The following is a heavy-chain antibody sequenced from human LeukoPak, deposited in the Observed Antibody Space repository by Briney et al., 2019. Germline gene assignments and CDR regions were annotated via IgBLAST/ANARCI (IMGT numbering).Heavy chain of an antibody. D-gene: IGHD4/OR15-4a*01. V-gene: IGHV3-48*01. CDR3: ARDSANYHFAY. CDR2: ISSSSSTI. CDR1: GFTFSSYN. Sequence: PGGSLRLSCAASGFTFSSYNMNWVRQAPGKGLEWVSYISSSSSTIYYADSVKGRFTISRDNAKNSLYLQMNNLRAEDTAVYYCARDSANYHFAYWGQGALVTVSS. J-gene: IGHJ4*02.